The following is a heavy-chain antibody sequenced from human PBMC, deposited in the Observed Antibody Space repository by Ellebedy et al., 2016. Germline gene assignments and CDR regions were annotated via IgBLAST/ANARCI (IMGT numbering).Heavy chain of an antibody. CDR2: IYSGGST. D-gene: IGHD5-12*01. J-gene: IGHJ6*02. CDR1: GFTFSSYS. Sequence: GESLKISXAASGFTFSSYSMNWVRQAPGKGLEWVSVIYSGGSTYYADSVKGRFTISRDNSKNTLYLQMNSLRAEDTAVYYCARDRVVATIYYYYYGMDVWGQGTTVTVSS. V-gene: IGHV3-53*01. CDR3: ARDRVVATIYYYYYGMDV.